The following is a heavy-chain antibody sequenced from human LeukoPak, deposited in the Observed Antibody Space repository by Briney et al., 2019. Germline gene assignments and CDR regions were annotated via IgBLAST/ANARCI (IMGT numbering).Heavy chain of an antibody. CDR3: AKTALAPDDYGDYGDY. Sequence: PGGSLRLSCAASGFTFSSYWMHWVRQAPGKGLVWVSRINSDGSSTNYADSVKGRFTISRDNAKNTLYLQMNSLRAEDTAVYYCAKTALAPDDYGDYGDYWGQGTLVTVSS. CDR2: INSDGSST. D-gene: IGHD4-17*01. V-gene: IGHV3-74*01. J-gene: IGHJ4*02. CDR1: GFTFSSYW.